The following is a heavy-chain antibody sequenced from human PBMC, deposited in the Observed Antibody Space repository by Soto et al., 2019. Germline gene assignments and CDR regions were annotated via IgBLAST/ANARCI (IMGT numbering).Heavy chain of an antibody. D-gene: IGHD4-17*01. Sequence: SLRLSCAASGFTFSSYAMSWVRQAPGKGLEWVSVIWYDGSNKYYADSVKGRFTISRDNSKNTLYLQMNSLRAEDTAVYYCARRLADYGDYDPFDPWGQGTLVTVSS. CDR3: ARRLADYGDYDPFDP. J-gene: IGHJ5*02. V-gene: IGHV3-33*08. CDR2: IWYDGSNK. CDR1: GFTFSSYA.